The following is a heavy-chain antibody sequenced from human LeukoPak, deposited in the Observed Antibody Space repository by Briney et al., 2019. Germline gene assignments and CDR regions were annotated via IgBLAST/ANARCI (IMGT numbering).Heavy chain of an antibody. D-gene: IGHD6-13*01. CDR3: ARGTLAAAGYFDY. V-gene: IGHV4-31*03. CDR1: GGSISSGGYY. J-gene: IGHJ4*02. Sequence: SETLSLTCTVSGGSISSGGYYWSWIRQHPGKGPEWIGYIYYSGSTYYNPSLKSRVTISVDTSKNQFSLKLSSVTAADTAVYYCARGTLAAAGYFDYWGQGTLVTVSS. CDR2: IYYSGST.